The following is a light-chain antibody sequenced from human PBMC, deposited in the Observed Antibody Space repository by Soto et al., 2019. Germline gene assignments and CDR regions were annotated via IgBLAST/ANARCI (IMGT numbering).Light chain of an antibody. V-gene: IGKV3-20*01. CDR3: QQYNGWPWT. CDR2: GAS. CDR1: QSVSSGY. J-gene: IGKJ1*01. Sequence: EVVLKKSPGTLSLSTGERATLSCRASQSVSSGYLAWYQQKPGQAPRLLIYGASSRATGIPDRFSGSGSGTDFTLTISGLQSEDFAVYYCQQYNGWPWTFGLGTKVDIK.